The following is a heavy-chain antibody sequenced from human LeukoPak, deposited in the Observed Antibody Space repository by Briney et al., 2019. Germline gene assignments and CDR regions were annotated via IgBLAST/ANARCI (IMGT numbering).Heavy chain of an antibody. J-gene: IGHJ5*02. Sequence: ASVKVSCKASGYTFTSYGISWVRQAPGQGLEWMGWISACNGNTNYAQKLQGRVTMTTDTSTSTAYMELRSLRSDDTAVYYCARLGYCSSTSCRRFDPWGQGTLVTVSS. CDR2: ISACNGNT. CDR3: ARLGYCSSTSCRRFDP. V-gene: IGHV1-18*04. D-gene: IGHD2-2*01. CDR1: GYTFTSYG.